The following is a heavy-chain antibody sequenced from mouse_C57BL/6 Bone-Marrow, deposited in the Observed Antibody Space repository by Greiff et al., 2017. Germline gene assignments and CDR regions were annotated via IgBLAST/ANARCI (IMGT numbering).Heavy chain of an antibody. J-gene: IGHJ2*01. CDR2: IDPEAGAT. Sequence: VQLQQSGAELVKPGASVKLSCTASGFNIKDYYIHWVKQRTEQGLEWIGRIDPEAGATKYAPKFQNKATITADTYSNTPSLQLSSLTSEDTAVYYCTRSLIYYGTNYWGQGTTLTVSS. CDR3: TRSLIYYGTNY. V-gene: IGHV14-2*01. D-gene: IGHD1-1*01. CDR1: GFNIKDYY.